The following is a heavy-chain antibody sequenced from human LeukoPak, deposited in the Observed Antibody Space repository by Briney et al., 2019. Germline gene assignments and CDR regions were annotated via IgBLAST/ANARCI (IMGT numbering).Heavy chain of an antibody. CDR2: IYSGGTT. D-gene: IGHD3-10*01. CDR3: ARDSYYGSGSYYRYTFDY. V-gene: IGHV3-53*01. CDR1: GFTVSSNY. J-gene: IGHJ4*02. Sequence: PGGSLRLSCAASGFTVSSNYMSWVRQAPGKGLEWVSVIYSGGTTYYADSVKGRFTISRDNSKNTLYLQMNSLRAEDTAVYYCARDSYYGSGSYYRYTFDYGGQGTLSPSPQ.